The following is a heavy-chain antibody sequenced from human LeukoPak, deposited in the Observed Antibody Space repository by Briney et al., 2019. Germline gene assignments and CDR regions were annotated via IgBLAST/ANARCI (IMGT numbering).Heavy chain of an antibody. CDR3: ARAALILWFGEVGAFDI. CDR2: IYYSGST. D-gene: IGHD3-10*01. Sequence: SETLSLTCTVTGGSISSYYWSWIRQPPGKGVEGIGYIYYSGSTNYNPSLKSRVTISVDTSKNQFSLKLSSVTAADTAVYYCARAALILWFGEVGAFDIWGQGTMVTVSS. CDR1: GGSISSYY. V-gene: IGHV4-59*01. J-gene: IGHJ3*02.